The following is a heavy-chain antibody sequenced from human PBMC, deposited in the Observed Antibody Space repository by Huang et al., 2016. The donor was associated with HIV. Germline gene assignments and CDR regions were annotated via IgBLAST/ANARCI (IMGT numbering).Heavy chain of an antibody. Sequence: QVQLLQSGAEVKKPGSSVKVSCKASGGPFRSYSIAWVRTAPGQGIEGMAGLRPVFDAPNYAQKWQGRVRVTADESTSTVYMELRDLRPDDTAVYFGARGSLEYSVSSSLDYWGQGTHVTVSS. J-gene: IGHJ4*02. CDR3: ARGSLEYSVSSSLDY. D-gene: IGHD4-4*01. CDR2: LRPVFDAP. V-gene: IGHV1-69*13. CDR1: GGPFRSYS.